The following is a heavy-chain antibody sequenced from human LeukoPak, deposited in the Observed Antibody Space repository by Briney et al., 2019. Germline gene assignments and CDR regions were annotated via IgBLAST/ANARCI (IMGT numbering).Heavy chain of an antibody. Sequence: PSETLSLTCTVSGGSISSGSYYWSWIRQPAGKGLEWIGRIYTSGSTNYNPSLKSRVTISVDTSKNQLSLKLSSVTAADTAVYYCARDSDAVAAAQSGYFDYWGQGTLVTVSS. CDR1: GGSISSGSYY. J-gene: IGHJ4*02. CDR2: IYTSGST. CDR3: ARDSDAVAAAQSGYFDY. V-gene: IGHV4-61*02. D-gene: IGHD6-13*01.